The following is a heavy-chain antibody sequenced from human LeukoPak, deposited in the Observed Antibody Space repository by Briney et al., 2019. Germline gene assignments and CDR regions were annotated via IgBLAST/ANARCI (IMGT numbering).Heavy chain of an antibody. CDR1: GYTFTSHY. J-gene: IGHJ4*02. D-gene: IGHD3-22*01. Sequence: GASVKVSCKASGYTFTSHYMHWVRQAPGQGLEWMGIINPSGGSTSYAQKFQGRVTMTRDTSTSTVYMELSSLRSEDTAVYYCARDYYDSSGSQALHSGNFDYWGQGTLVTVSS. V-gene: IGHV1-46*01. CDR3: ARDYYDSSGSQALHSGNFDY. CDR2: INPSGGST.